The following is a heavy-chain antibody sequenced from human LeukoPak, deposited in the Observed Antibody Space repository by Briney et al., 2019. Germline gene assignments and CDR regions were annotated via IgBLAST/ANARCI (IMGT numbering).Heavy chain of an antibody. CDR2: ISGSDGGT. V-gene: IGHV3-23*01. J-gene: IGHJ5*02. CDR3: AKGSRIAAAGNWFDP. D-gene: IGHD6-13*01. CDR1: GFTFSSYA. Sequence: PGGSLRLSCAASGFTFSSYALNWVRQAPGKGLEWVSTISGSDGGTDYADSVKGRFTISRDNSKNTLYLQMNSLRAEDTAVYYCAKGSRIAAAGNWFDPWGQGTLVTVSS.